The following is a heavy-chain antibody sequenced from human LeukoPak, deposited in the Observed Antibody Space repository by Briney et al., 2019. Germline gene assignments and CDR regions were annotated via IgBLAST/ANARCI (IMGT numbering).Heavy chain of an antibody. CDR3: ARLAWIVGASYYFDY. CDR1: GGSISSYY. D-gene: IGHD1-26*01. J-gene: IGHJ4*02. Sequence: PSETLSLTCTVSGGSISSYYWSWIRQPPGKGLEWIGYIYYSGSTNYNPSLKSRVTISVDTSKNQFSLKLSSVTAADTAVYYCARLAWIVGASYYFDYWGQGTLVTVSS. CDR2: IYYSGST. V-gene: IGHV4-59*08.